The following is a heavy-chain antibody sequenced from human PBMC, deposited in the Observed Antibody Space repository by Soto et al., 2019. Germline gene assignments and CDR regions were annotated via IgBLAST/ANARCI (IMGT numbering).Heavy chain of an antibody. J-gene: IGHJ4*02. Sequence: SETLSLTCTVSGGSISSGDNYWSWIRQPPGKGLEWIGNIYYSGSTYYNPSLKSRVSISVDTSRDQFSLKLSSVTAADTAVYYCARGPVVVVSAPYYFDYWGQGTRVTVYS. CDR1: GGSISSGDNY. CDR2: IYYSGST. CDR3: ARGPVVVVSAPYYFDY. V-gene: IGHV4-30-4*01. D-gene: IGHD2-21*01.